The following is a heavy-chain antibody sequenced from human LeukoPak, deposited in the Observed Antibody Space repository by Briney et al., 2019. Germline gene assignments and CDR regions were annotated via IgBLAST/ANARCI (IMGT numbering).Heavy chain of an antibody. D-gene: IGHD1-7*01. CDR1: GDSTNGYY. CDR3: ARGIGTTNFDY. J-gene: IGHJ4*02. Sequence: SGTLSLTCTVSGDSTNGYYWSWIRQPAGEGLEWIGRIYTSGTTNYNPSLKSRVTMSVDTSKTQFSLRLNSVTAADTAVYYCARGIGTTNFDYWGQGALVTVSS. V-gene: IGHV4-4*07. CDR2: IYTSGTT.